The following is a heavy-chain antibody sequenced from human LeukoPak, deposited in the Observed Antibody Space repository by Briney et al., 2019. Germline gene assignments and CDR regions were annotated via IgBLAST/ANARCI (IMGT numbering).Heavy chain of an antibody. CDR3: ARSYGTNDY. V-gene: IGHV4-61*02. CDR1: GGSISSGSYY. CDR2: IYTSGST. J-gene: IGHJ4*02. Sequence: SQTLSLTCTVSGGSISSGSYYWSWIRQPAGKGLEWIGRIYTSGSTNYNPSLKSRVTISVDTSKNQFSLKLSSETAADTAVYYCARSYGTNDYWGQGTLVTVSS. D-gene: IGHD1-1*01.